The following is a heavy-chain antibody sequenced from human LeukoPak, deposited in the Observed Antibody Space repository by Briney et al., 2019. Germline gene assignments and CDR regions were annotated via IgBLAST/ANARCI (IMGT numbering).Heavy chain of an antibody. CDR1: GFTFNTYA. D-gene: IGHD2-2*01. Sequence: PGGSLRLSCAASGFTFNTYAMSWVRQAPGKGLEWVSGISGSGGGTYYADSVKDRFTISRDNSKSTLYLQMNSLRVEDTAVYYCAKMGGRISAAVDNWGQGTLVTVSS. V-gene: IGHV3-23*01. CDR2: ISGSGGGT. J-gene: IGHJ4*02. CDR3: AKMGGRISAAVDN.